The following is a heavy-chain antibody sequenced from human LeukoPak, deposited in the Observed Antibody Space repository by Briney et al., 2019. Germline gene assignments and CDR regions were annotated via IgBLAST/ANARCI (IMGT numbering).Heavy chain of an antibody. V-gene: IGHV3-23*01. CDR3: AKVGDTAMVHFDY. CDR2: ISGSGGST. J-gene: IGHJ4*02. Sequence: GGSLRLSCVGSGFIFSSYGMNWVRQAPGKGLEWVSAISGSGGSTYYADSVKGRFTISRDNSKNTLYLQMNSLRAEDTAVYYCAKVGDTAMVHFDYWGQGTLVTVSS. D-gene: IGHD5-18*01. CDR1: GFIFSSYG.